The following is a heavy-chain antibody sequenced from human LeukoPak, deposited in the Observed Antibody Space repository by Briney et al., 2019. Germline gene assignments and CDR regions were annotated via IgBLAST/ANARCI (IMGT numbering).Heavy chain of an antibody. Sequence: SETLPLTCTVSGGSISSGSYYWSWIRQPAGKGLEWIGRIYTSGSTNYNPSLKSRVTISVDTSKNQFSLKLSSVTAADTAVYYCARASTFYCSSTSCYTHNFDYWGQGTLVTVSS. CDR3: ARASTFYCSSTSCYTHNFDY. V-gene: IGHV4-61*02. CDR1: GGSISSGSYY. CDR2: IYTSGST. J-gene: IGHJ4*02. D-gene: IGHD2-2*02.